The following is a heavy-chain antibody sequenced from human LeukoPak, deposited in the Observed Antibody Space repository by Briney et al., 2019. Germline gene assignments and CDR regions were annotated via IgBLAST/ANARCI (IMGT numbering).Heavy chain of an antibody. CDR2: ITPSGDGT. D-gene: IGHD1-1*01. Sequence: ASVKVSCKSSGYRLTSYFMHWVRQAPGHGLEWMGVITPSGDGTSYTQKFQGRVTMTRDMSTNTDFMELTSLRSEDSALYFCTRELPSTGYFDYWGQGTLVTVSS. V-gene: IGHV1-46*01. CDR1: GYRLTSYF. CDR3: TRELPSTGYFDY. J-gene: IGHJ4*02.